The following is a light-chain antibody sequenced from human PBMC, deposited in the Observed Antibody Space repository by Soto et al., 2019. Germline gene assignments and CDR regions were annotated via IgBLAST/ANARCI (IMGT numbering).Light chain of an antibody. J-gene: IGKJ4*01. Sequence: EIVLTQSPATLSLSPGERATLSCRASQSVGSSLAWYQQKPGQAPRLLINDSSTRATSIPARFSGSWSGPDFTPTISSLEHEDCAYYYCQQRNYRPLTFGGGTKVDIK. CDR2: DSS. V-gene: IGKV3-11*01. CDR1: QSVGSS. CDR3: QQRNYRPLT.